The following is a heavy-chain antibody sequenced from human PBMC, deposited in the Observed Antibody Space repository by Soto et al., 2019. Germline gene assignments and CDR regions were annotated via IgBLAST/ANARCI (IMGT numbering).Heavy chain of an antibody. D-gene: IGHD2-2*01. CDR2: ISAYTDDP. Sequence: QGQLVQYGDEVKKPGASVKVSCTASGNTFTNFGVTWVRQAPGQGLEWMGWISAYTDDPNYAQKFQGRVTMTIDTSTSTAYLDLRSLTSDDTAVYYCARVIPGAEAWFDPWGQGTLVTVAS. CDR1: GNTFTNFG. V-gene: IGHV1-18*01. CDR3: ARVIPGAEAWFDP. J-gene: IGHJ5*02.